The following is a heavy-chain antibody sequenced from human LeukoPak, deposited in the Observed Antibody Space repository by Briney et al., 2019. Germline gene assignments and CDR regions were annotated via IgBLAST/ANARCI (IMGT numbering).Heavy chain of an antibody. J-gene: IGHJ4*02. CDR3: ARTGYCRSTRCYVDY. CDR1: GGSISSGDYY. D-gene: IGHD2-2*01. CDR2: IYYSGST. V-gene: IGHV4-30-4*08. Sequence: SETLSLTCTVSGGSISSGDYYWSWIRQPPGKGLEWIGHIYYSGSTYYNPSLKSRVTISVDTSKNQFSLKLSSVTAADTAVYYCARTGYCRSTRCYVDYWGQGTLVTVSS.